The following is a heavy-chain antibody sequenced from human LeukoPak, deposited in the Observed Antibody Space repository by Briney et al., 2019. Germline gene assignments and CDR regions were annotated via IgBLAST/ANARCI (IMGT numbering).Heavy chain of an antibody. V-gene: IGHV4-59*01. CDR1: GGSISSYY. CDR2: IYYSGST. J-gene: IGHJ4*02. Sequence: PSETLSLTCTVSGGSISSYYWSWIRQPPGKGLEWIGYIYYSGSTNYNPSLKSRVTISVDTSKNQFSLKLCSVTAADTAVYYCARHSAIVGAPHFDYWGQGTLVTVSS. CDR3: ARHSAIVGAPHFDY. D-gene: IGHD1-26*01.